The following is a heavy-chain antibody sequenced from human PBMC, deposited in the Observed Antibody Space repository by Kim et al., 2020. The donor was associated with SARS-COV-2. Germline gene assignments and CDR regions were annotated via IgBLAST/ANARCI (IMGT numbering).Heavy chain of an antibody. Sequence: DSVKGRFTVSRDNSKDTLYLQMNSRRVEDTGFYYCAKDAIPYSKRWDWFDSWGQGTLVTVSS. V-gene: IGHV3-23*01. J-gene: IGHJ5*01. CDR3: AKDAIPYSKRWDWFDS. D-gene: IGHD5-18*01.